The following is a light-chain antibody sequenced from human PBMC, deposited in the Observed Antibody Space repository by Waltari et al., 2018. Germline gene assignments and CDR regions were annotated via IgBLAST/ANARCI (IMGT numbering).Light chain of an antibody. J-gene: IGKJ1*01. V-gene: IGKV1-5*03. CDR2: KGS. CDR3: QQYNSYAWT. Sequence: TCRASQSISSWLAWYQQKPGKAPNLLIYKGSSLESGVPSRFSGSGSGTEFTLTISSLQPDDFATYYCQQYNSYAWTFGQGTKGEIK. CDR1: QSISSW.